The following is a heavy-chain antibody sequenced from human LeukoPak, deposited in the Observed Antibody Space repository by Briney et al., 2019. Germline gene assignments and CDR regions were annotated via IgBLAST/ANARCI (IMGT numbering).Heavy chain of an antibody. CDR1: GYTFTGYY. V-gene: IGHV1-2*02. CDR3: ARDPTTTVIPNYYYYGMDV. J-gene: IGHJ6*02. D-gene: IGHD4-17*01. CDR2: INPNSGGT. Sequence: ASVKVSCKASGYTFTGYYMHWVRQAPGQGLEWMGWINPNSGGTNYAQKFQGRVTMTRDTSISTAYMELSRLRSDDTAVYYCARDPTTTVIPNYYYYGMDVWGQGTTVTVSS.